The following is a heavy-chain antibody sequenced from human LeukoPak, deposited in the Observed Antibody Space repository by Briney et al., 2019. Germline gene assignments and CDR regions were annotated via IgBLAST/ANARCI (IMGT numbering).Heavy chain of an antibody. D-gene: IGHD6-19*01. Sequence: SQTLSLTCSVSDDSINSISYYWSWIRQPAGKGLEWVGLIYTGGNTNYNPSLKSRVTISVDTSRKQLSLQLNSVTAADTAVYYCARWRAVTGFYFDSWGQGTLVTVSS. J-gene: IGHJ4*02. CDR3: ARWRAVTGFYFDS. CDR2: IYTGGNT. V-gene: IGHV4-61*02. CDR1: DDSINSISYY.